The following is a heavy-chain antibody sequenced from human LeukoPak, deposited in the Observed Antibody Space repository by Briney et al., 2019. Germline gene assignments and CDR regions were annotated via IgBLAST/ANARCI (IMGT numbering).Heavy chain of an antibody. V-gene: IGHV3-66*02. CDR2: IYSGGST. CDR3: ARIYNYQSYYMDV. D-gene: IGHD5-12*01. CDR1: GFSVSSNY. Sequence: GGSLRLSCPGSGFSVSSNYMSWVRQAPGKGPEWVSVIYSGGSTYHADSVKGRFTLSRDNSKNTLYLQMNSLRVEDTAVYYCARIYNYQSYYMDVWGKGTTVTVSS. J-gene: IGHJ6*03.